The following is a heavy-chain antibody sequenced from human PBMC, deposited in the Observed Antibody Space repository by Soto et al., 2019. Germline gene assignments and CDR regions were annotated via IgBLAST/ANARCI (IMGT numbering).Heavy chain of an antibody. CDR1: GYTFTSYG. CDR3: ARGPISYGLDY. J-gene: IGHJ4*02. V-gene: IGHV1-69*04. Sequence: SVKVSCKASGYTFTSYGISWVRQAPGQGLEWMGRIIPILGVANYAQKFQGRVTITADKSTSTAYMELSSLRSEDTAVYYCARGPISYGLDYWGQGTLVTVSS. CDR2: IIPILGVA. D-gene: IGHD5-18*01.